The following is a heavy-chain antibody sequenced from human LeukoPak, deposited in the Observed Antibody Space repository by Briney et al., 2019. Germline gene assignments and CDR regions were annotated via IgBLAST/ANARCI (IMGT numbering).Heavy chain of an antibody. D-gene: IGHD3-22*01. CDR2: ISWNSGSI. CDR1: GFTFDDYA. CDR3: AKVQRNYYDSSGYYGYHFDY. V-gene: IGHV3-9*01. J-gene: IGHJ4*02. Sequence: GGSLRLSCAASGFTFDDYAMHWVRQAPGKGLEWVSGISWNSGSIGYADSVKGRFTISRDNAKNSLYLQMNSLRAEDTALYYRAKVQRNYYDSSGYYGYHFDYWGQGTLVTVSS.